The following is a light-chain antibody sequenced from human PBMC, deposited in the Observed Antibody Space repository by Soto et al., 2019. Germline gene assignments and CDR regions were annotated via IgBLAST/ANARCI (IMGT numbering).Light chain of an antibody. CDR3: YSYAGTYTFV. CDR2: DVT. V-gene: IGLV2-11*01. CDR1: ANDVGGHNY. J-gene: IGLJ1*01. Sequence: HSALTQPRSVSGSPGQSATISCTGTANDVGGHNYVSWYQQHPGEAPKLLIYDVTERPSGVPDRFSGSKSGNTASLTISGLQTEDEADYYCYSYAGTYTFVFGTGTKV.